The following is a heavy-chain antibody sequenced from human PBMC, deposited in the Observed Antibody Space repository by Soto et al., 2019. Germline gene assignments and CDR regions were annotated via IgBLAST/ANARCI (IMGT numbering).Heavy chain of an antibody. V-gene: IGHV1-69*06. CDR2: IIPIFGTA. Sequence: SVKVSCKASGGTFSSYAISWVRQAPGQGVERMGGIIPIFGTANYAQKFQGRVTITADKSTSTAYMELSSLRSEDTAVYYSARNYYDSSGYYYDWYFDLWGRGTLVTVSS. D-gene: IGHD3-22*01. CDR3: ARNYYDSSGYYYDWYFDL. J-gene: IGHJ2*01. CDR1: GGTFSSYA.